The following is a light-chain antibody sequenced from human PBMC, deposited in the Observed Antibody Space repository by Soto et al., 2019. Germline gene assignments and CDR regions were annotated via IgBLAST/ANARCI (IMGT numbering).Light chain of an antibody. CDR1: QSVSSSY. CDR2: GAS. Sequence: EIVLTQSPGTLSLSPGERATLSCRASQSVSSSYLAWYQQKPGQAPRLLIYGASSRATGIPDRFSGSGSGTDFTLTISRLEPEDVAVYYCQQYGSSPRVTFGPGTKWIAN. V-gene: IGKV3-20*01. CDR3: QQYGSSPRVT. J-gene: IGKJ3*01.